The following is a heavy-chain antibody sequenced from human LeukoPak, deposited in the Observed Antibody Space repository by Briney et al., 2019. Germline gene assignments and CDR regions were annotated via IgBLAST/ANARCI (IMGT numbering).Heavy chain of an antibody. CDR2: ISSSSSYI. CDR3: ARGGGAYSSSLGWFDP. D-gene: IGHD6-6*01. CDR1: GFTFSSYS. V-gene: IGHV3-21*01. Sequence: GGSLRLSCAASGFTFSSYSMNGVRQAPGKGLEWVSSISSSSSYIYYADSVKGRFTISRDNAKNSLYLQMNSLRAEDTAVYYCARGGGAYSSSLGWFDPWGQGTLVTVSS. J-gene: IGHJ5*02.